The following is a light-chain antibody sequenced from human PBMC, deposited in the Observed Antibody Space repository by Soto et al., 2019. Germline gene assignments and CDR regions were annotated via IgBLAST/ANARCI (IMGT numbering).Light chain of an antibody. CDR3: QQYNSYLST. CDR2: DAS. J-gene: IGKJ2*01. V-gene: IGKV1-5*01. CDR1: QSISSW. Sequence: DIQMTQSPSTLSASVGDRVTITCRASQSISSWLAWYQQKPGKAPKLLIYDASSLESGVPSRFSGCGSGTEFTLTISSLQPDDFATYYCQQYNSYLSTFGQGTKREIK.